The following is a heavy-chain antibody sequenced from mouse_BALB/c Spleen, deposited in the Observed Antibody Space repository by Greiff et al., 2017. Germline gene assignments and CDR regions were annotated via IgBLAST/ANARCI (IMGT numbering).Heavy chain of an antibody. CDR3: ARRNGYYAMDY. V-gene: IGHV1-69*01. CDR2: IDTSDSYT. Sequence: QVQLQQPGAELVMPGASVKMSCKASGYTFTDYWMHWVKQRPGQGLEWIGAIDTSDSYTSYNQKFKGKATLTVDESSSTAYMQLSSLTSEDSAVYYCARRNGYYAMDYWGQGTSVTVSS. J-gene: IGHJ4*01. CDR1: GYTFTDYW.